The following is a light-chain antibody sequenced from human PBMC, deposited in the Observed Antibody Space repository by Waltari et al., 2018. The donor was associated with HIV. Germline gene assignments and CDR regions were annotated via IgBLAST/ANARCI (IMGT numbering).Light chain of an antibody. V-gene: IGKV4-1*01. Sequence: DIVMTQSPDSLAVSLGVTATINCTSSRTVFYSSDNRNYLVWYLQRPGQSPKVLIFWASTRAFGVPDRFSGSGSGTDFSLTLSSLQADDVGIYYCQQYYSVPPTFGGGTKVEI. J-gene: IGKJ4*01. CDR1: RTVFYSSDNRNY. CDR3: QQYYSVPPT. CDR2: WAS.